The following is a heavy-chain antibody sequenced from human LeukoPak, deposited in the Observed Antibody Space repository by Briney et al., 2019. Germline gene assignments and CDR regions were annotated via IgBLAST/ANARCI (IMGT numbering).Heavy chain of an antibody. CDR2: IIPIFGTA. D-gene: IGHD1-1*01. Sequence: SVKVSCKASGGTFSSYAISWVRQAPGQGLEWMGGIIPIFGTANYAQKFQGRVTITADESTSTAYMELSSLRSEDTAVYYCAREGAGPTGTTSFSYWGQGTLVTVSS. CDR3: AREGAGPTGTTSFSY. CDR1: GGTFSSYA. V-gene: IGHV1-69*01. J-gene: IGHJ4*02.